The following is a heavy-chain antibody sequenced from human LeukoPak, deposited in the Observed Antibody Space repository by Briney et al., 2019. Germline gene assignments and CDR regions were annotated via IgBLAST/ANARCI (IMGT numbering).Heavy chain of an antibody. CDR2: IYYSGST. D-gene: IGHD3-22*01. J-gene: IGHJ4*02. V-gene: IGHV4-39*01. CDR1: GGSISSSSYY. CDR3: VKVLSITMTRYDY. Sequence: EPSETLSLTCTVSGGSISSSSYYWGWIRQPPGKGLEWIGSIYYSGSTYYNPSLKSRVTISVDTSKNQFSLKLSSVTAADTAVYYCVKVLSITMTRYDYWGQGTLVTVSS.